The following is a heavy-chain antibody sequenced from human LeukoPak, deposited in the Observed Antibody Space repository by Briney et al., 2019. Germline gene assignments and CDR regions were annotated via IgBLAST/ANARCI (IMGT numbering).Heavy chain of an antibody. V-gene: IGHV3-43*02. CDR1: GFTFSTYS. Sequence: GGSLRLSCAASGFTFSTYSMNWVRQAPGKGLEWVSLISGDGGSTYYADSVKGRFTISRDNSKNSLYLQMNSLRTEDTALYYCAKDTIGGLGELSCDYWGQGTLVTVSS. J-gene: IGHJ4*02. CDR2: ISGDGGST. D-gene: IGHD3-16*02. CDR3: AKDTIGGLGELSCDY.